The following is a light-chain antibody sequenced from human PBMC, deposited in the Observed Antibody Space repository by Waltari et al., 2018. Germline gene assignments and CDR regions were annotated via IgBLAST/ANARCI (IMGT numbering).Light chain of an antibody. CDR2: YDG. CDR3: HVWHPHVDPGV. V-gene: IGLV3-21*04. Sequence: SYVVTQPPSVSVAPGETATITCGGDNIGTYSVHWYQQKAGQAPVLVIFYDGDRPSGIPDQFSGSNSGNTATLTISRVEAGDEARYYCHVWHPHVDPGVFGTGTEVTVL. J-gene: IGLJ1*01. CDR1: NIGTYS.